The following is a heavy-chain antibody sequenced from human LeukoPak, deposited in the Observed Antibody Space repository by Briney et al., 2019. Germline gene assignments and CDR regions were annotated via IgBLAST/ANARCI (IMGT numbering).Heavy chain of an antibody. CDR1: GFTFSSYG. CDR3: ARDLAY. J-gene: IGHJ4*02. V-gene: IGHV3-30*02. Sequence: GGSLRLSCAASGFTFSSYGIHWVRQAPGKGLEWVTFIQYDGSNKYADSVKGRFTISRDNSKNVLYLQMNSLRAEDTAVYYCARDLAYWGQGTLVTVSS. CDR2: IQYDGSNK.